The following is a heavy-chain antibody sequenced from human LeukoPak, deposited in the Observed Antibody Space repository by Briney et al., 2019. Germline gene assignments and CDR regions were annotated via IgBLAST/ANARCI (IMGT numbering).Heavy chain of an antibody. V-gene: IGHV3-23*01. J-gene: IGHJ4*02. CDR3: AKSGYNRFDY. Sequence: GGSLRLSCAASGFTFSSYEMNWVRQAPGKGLEWVSGITSSGITYYADSVKGRFTVSRDNSKNTLYLQMNSLRAEDTAVYYCAKSGYNRFDYWGQGTLVTVSS. D-gene: IGHD5-24*01. CDR1: GFTFSSYE. CDR2: ITSSGIT.